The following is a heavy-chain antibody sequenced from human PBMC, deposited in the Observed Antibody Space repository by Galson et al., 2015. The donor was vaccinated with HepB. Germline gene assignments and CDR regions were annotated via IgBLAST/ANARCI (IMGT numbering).Heavy chain of an antibody. CDR3: ASHIY. CDR2: ISYDGSHK. V-gene: IGHV3-30*04. J-gene: IGHJ4*02. Sequence: SLRLSCAASGLTFSTYAMHWVRQAPGKGLEWVALISYDGSHKYYADSVKGRFTISRDKPKNTVYLQMNSLRPEDTALYYCASHIYWGQGTLVTVSS. CDR1: GLTFSTYA.